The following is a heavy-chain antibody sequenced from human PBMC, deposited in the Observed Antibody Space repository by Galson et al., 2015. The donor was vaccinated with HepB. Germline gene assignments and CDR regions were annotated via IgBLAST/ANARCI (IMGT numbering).Heavy chain of an antibody. CDR2: IWYDGSNK. V-gene: IGHV3-33*01. CDR3: ARDGLGWVLYYYYMDV. CDR1: GFTFSSYG. D-gene: IGHD1-26*01. Sequence: SLRLSCAASGFTFSSYGMHWVRQAPGKGLEWVAVIWYDGSNKYYADSVKGRFTISRDNSKNTLYLQMNSLRAEDTAVYYCARDGLGWVLYYYYMDVWGKGTTVTVSS. J-gene: IGHJ6*03.